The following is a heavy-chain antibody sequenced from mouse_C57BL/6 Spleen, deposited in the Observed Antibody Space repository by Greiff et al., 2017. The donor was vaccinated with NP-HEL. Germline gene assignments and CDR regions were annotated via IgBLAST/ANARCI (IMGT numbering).Heavy chain of an antibody. Sequence: VQLQQPGTELVKPGASVRLSCKASGYTFTSYWMHWVKQRPGQGLEWIGNINPSNGGTNYNEKFKSKATLTVDKSSSTAYMQLSSLTSEDSAVYYCARLNYYGDYFDYWGQGTTLTVSS. CDR3: ARLNYYGDYFDY. D-gene: IGHD1-1*01. CDR2: INPSNGGT. CDR1: GYTFTSYW. V-gene: IGHV1-53*01. J-gene: IGHJ2*01.